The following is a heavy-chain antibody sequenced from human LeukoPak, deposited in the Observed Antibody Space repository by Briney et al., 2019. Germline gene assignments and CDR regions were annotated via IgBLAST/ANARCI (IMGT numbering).Heavy chain of an antibody. CDR3: AREMGSGSEFDF. CDR2: SGST. V-gene: IGHV4-59*01. Sequence: SETLSLTCTVSGGSISSYYWSWIRQPPGKGLEWIDSGSTNYNPSLKSRVTISVDTSKNQFSLKLSSVTAADTAVYYCAREMGSGSEFDFWGQGTLVTVSS. CDR1: GGSISSYY. D-gene: IGHD6-19*01. J-gene: IGHJ4*02.